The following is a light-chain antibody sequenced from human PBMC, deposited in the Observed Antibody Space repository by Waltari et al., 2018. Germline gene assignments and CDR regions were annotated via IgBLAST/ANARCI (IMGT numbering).Light chain of an antibody. V-gene: IGKV3-20*01. Sequence: EVVLTQSPGTLSLSPGERATLSCRASQSIGRTLTWYQQKPGQSPRLLMYGASIRAAGIPDRFSGRGSGTDFILTITRLEPEDFAVYYCQNYERLPVTFGQGTKVEIK. CDR3: QNYERLPVT. CDR2: GAS. J-gene: IGKJ1*01. CDR1: QSIGRT.